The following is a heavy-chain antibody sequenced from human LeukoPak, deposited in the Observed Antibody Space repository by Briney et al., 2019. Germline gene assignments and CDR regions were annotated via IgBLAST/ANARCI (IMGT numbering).Heavy chain of an antibody. CDR1: GYTFSSYD. D-gene: IGHD6-19*01. CDR2: MNPNSGNT. J-gene: IGHJ6*02. Sequence: ASVKVSCKASGYTFSSYDINWVRQATGQGLEGMGWMNPNSGNTGYAQNFQGRVTMTRNTSISTAYVELSSLRSEDTAVYYCATIAVAGTILDYGMDVWGQGATVTGSS. CDR3: ATIAVAGTILDYGMDV. V-gene: IGHV1-8*01.